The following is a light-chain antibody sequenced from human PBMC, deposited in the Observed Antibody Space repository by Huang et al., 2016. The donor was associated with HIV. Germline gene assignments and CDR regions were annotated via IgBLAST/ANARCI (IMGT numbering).Light chain of an antibody. J-gene: IGKJ3*01. V-gene: IGKV3-15*01. CDR2: GAS. CDR3: QQYSNWPPVT. CDR1: QSVATK. Sequence: EIVMMQSPATLSVSPGDRATLSCRASQSVATKLAWYQQRPGQAPRLLIFGASTRAPGVPARFSGSGSGTDFSLTISSLQSEDFAVYYCQQYSNWPPVTFGPGTKVDIK.